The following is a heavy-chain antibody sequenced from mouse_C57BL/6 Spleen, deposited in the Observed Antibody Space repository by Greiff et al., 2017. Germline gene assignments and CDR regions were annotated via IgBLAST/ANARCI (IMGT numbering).Heavy chain of an antibody. J-gene: IGHJ4*01. CDR1: GYTFTSYW. CDR3: ARRLGYYAMDY. V-gene: IGHV1-55*01. CDR2: IYPGSGST. D-gene: IGHD3-3*01. Sequence: QVQLKQPGAELVKPGASVKMSCKASGYTFTSYWITWVKQRPGQGLEWIGDIYPGSGSTNYNEKFKSKATLTVDTSSSTAYMQLSSLTSEDSAVYYCARRLGYYAMDYWGQGTSVTVSS.